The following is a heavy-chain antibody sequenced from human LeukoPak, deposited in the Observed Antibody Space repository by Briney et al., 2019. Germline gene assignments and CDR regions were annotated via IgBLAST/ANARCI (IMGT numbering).Heavy chain of an antibody. D-gene: IGHD3-22*01. Sequence: RGSLRLSCAASGFTFRSYGMHWVRQAPGKGLEWVAVIPYDGSYQYYGDSVKGRFSISRDNSKNTLYLQMNSLRPEDTGVYYCAKDHYDSSGYYFGVDNWGQGTLVTVSS. CDR1: GFTFRSYG. CDR3: AKDHYDSSGYYFGVDN. J-gene: IGHJ4*02. V-gene: IGHV3-30*18. CDR2: IPYDGSYQ.